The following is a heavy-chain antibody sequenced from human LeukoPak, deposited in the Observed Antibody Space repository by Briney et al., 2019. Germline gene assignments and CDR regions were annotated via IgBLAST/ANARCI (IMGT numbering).Heavy chain of an antibody. CDR3: ARGFPGIAAAGTSPIDY. D-gene: IGHD6-13*01. Sequence: SETLFLTCTVSGYSISSGYYWGWMRQPPGKGLEWIGSIYHSGCTYYNPSLKSRVTISVDTSKNQFSLKLSSVTAADTAVYYCARGFPGIAAAGTSPIDYWGQGTLVTVSS. J-gene: IGHJ4*02. CDR2: IYHSGCT. CDR1: GYSISSGYY. V-gene: IGHV4-38-2*02.